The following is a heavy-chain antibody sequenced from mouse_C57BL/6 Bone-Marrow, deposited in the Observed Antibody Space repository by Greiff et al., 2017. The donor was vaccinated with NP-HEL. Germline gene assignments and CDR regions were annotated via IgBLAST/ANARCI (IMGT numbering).Heavy chain of an antibody. CDR2: IYWDDDK. Sequence: QVTLKESGPGILQSSQTLSLTCSFSGFSLSTSGMGVSWIRQPSGKGLEWLAHIYWDDDKRYNPSLKSRLTISKDTSRNQVFLKITSVDTADTATYYCARRERWLDYWGQGTTLTVSS. D-gene: IGHD2-3*01. V-gene: IGHV8-12*01. J-gene: IGHJ2*01. CDR3: ARRERWLDY. CDR1: GFSLSTSGMG.